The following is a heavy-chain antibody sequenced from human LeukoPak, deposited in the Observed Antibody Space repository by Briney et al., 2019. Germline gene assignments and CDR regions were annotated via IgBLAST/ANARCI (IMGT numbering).Heavy chain of an antibody. J-gene: IGHJ4*02. CDR2: IKQDGSEK. CDR1: GFKFSNYW. V-gene: IGHV3-7*02. D-gene: IGHD2-15*01. Sequence: GGSLRLSCVVSGFKFSNYWMNWVRHAPGKGPEWVSGIKQDGSEKYYVDSVKGRFTISRDNANNTLYLQMNNLGVEDTAVYYCARVRGNCGGGSCHTFDTWGQGTLVTVSS. CDR3: ARVRGNCGGGSCHTFDT.